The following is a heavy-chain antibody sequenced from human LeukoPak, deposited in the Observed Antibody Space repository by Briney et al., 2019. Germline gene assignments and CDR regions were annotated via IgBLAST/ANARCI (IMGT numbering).Heavy chain of an antibody. Sequence: GGSLRLSCAASGFTFSSYGMHWVRQAPGKGLEWVAFIRYDGSNKYYADSVKGRFTISRDNSKNTLYLQMNSLRAEDTAVYYCAKDPYDSSGYLGYWGQGTLVTVSS. CDR1: GFTFSSYG. CDR3: AKDPYDSSGYLGY. J-gene: IGHJ4*02. V-gene: IGHV3-30*02. D-gene: IGHD3-22*01. CDR2: IRYDGSNK.